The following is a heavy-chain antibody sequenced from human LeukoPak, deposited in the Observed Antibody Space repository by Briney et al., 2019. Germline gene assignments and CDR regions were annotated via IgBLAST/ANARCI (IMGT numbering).Heavy chain of an antibody. D-gene: IGHD2-2*01. CDR2: ISSSGST. J-gene: IGHJ5*02. CDR3: ASGGYCGTTTCYPNWFDP. Sequence: SETLSLTCSVSGGSITSYYWSWIRQPPGKGLEWIGYISSSGSTNYNPSLKSRVTMSVDTSKNQFSLKLSSVTAADTAVYYCASGGYCGTTTCYPNWFDPWGQGTLVTVSS. V-gene: IGHV4-59*01. CDR1: GGSITSYY.